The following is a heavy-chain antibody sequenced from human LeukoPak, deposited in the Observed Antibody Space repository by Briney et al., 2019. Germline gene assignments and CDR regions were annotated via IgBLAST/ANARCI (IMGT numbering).Heavy chain of an antibody. J-gene: IGHJ3*02. D-gene: IGHD2-2*01. CDR1: GFSLSTSGVG. CDR2: IYWNDDK. Sequence: SGPTLVKPTQTLTLTCTFSGFSLSTSGVGVGWIRQPPGKALEWLALIYWNDDKRYSPSLKSRLTITKDTSKNQVVLTMTNMDPVDTATYYCAHSPGLGSTSCYGLCLGGAFDIWGQGTMVTVSS. V-gene: IGHV2-5*01. CDR3: AHSPGLGSTSCYGLCLGGAFDI.